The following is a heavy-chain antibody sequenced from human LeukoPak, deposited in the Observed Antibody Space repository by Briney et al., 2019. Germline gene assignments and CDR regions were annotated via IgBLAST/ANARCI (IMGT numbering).Heavy chain of an antibody. CDR3: ARDQGFGTVPGIDY. CDR2: ISSSSSYI. V-gene: IGHV3-21*01. D-gene: IGHD3-16*01. Sequence: GGSLRLSCAASGFTFSSYSMNWVRQAPGKGLEWVSSISSSSSYIYYADSVKGRFTISRDNAKNSLYLQMNSLRAEDTAVYYCARDQGFGTVPGIDYWGQGTLVTVSS. CDR1: GFTFSSYS. J-gene: IGHJ4*02.